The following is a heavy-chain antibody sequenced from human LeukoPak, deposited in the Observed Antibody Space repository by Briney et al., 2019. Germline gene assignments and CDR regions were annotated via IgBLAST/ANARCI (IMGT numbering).Heavy chain of an antibody. CDR3: ASPYYYGSGSYFDY. D-gene: IGHD3-10*01. V-gene: IGHV3-66*01. CDR1: GFTVSSNY. CDR2: IYSGGST. J-gene: IGHJ4*02. Sequence: GGSLRLSCAASGFTVSSNYMSWVRQAPGKGLEWVSVIYSGGSTYYADSVKGRFTISRDNSKNTLYLQMNGLRAEDTAVYYCASPYYYGSGSYFDYWGQGTLVTVSS.